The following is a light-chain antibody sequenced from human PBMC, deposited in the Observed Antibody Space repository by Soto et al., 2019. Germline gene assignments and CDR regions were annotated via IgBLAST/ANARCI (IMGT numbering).Light chain of an antibody. V-gene: IGLV2-11*01. CDR2: DVS. CDR1: SSDVGNYNY. CDR3: CSYIRRYPWV. J-gene: IGLJ2*01. Sequence: QSALTQPRSVSGSPGQSVTISCTGTSSDVGNYNYVSWYQQYPGQAPKLIIYDVSKRPSGGPDRFSGSKSGNPASLTSSWLQVEDDADYYCCSYIRRYPWVFGGGTKLTVL.